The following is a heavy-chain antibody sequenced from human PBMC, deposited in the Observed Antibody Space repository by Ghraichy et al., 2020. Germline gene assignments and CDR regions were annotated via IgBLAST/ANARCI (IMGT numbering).Heavy chain of an antibody. J-gene: IGHJ4*02. CDR1: GFTFSSYA. CDR3: AKVDSTPPYYYDSSGFDY. V-gene: IGHV3-23*01. D-gene: IGHD3-22*01. CDR2: ISGSGGST. Sequence: GGSLRLSCAASGFTFSSYAMSWVRQAPGKGLEWVSAISGSGGSTYYADSVKGRFTISRDNSKNTLYLQMNSLRAEDTAVYYCAKVDSTPPYYYDSSGFDYWGQGTLVTVSS.